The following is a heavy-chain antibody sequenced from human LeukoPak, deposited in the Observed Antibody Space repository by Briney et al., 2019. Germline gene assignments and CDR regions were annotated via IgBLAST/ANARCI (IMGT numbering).Heavy chain of an antibody. CDR3: ARVSTPLTAYYYYGMDV. J-gene: IGHJ6*02. Sequence: SVKVSCKASGGTFSSYAISWVRQAPGQGLEWMGGIIPIFGTANYAQKFQGRVTITADESTSTAYMELSSLRSEDTAVYYCARVSTPLTAYYYYGMDVWGQGTTVTVSS. D-gene: IGHD2-2*01. CDR1: GGTFSSYA. V-gene: IGHV1-69*13. CDR2: IIPIFGTA.